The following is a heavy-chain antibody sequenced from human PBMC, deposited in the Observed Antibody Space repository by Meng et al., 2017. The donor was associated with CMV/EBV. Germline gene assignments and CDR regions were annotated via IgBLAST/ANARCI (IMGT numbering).Heavy chain of an antibody. V-gene: IGHV1-8*03. D-gene: IGHD6-13*01. CDR2: MNPNSGNT. CDR3: ARRPSYSSPNYYYYGMDV. Sequence: ASVKVSCKASGYTFTSYDINWVRQATGQGPEWMGWMNPNSGNTGYAQKFQGRVTITRNTSISTAYMELSSLRSEDTAVYYCARRPSYSSPNYYYYGMDVWGQGTTVTVSS. J-gene: IGHJ6*02. CDR1: GYTFTSYD.